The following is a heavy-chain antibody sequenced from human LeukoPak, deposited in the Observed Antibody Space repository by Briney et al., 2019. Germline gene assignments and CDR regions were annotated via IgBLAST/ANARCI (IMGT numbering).Heavy chain of an antibody. CDR2: ISGSGIST. V-gene: IGHV3-23*01. CDR3: AKGSGGSCYSQVYS. J-gene: IGHJ4*02. CDR1: GFTFSSYA. D-gene: IGHD2-15*01. Sequence: GSLRLSCAASGFTFSSYAMSWVRQAPGKGLEWVSAISGSGISTYYADSVKGRFTISRDNSKNTLYLQINSLRGEDTAVYYCAKGSGGSCYSQVYSWGQGTLVTVSS.